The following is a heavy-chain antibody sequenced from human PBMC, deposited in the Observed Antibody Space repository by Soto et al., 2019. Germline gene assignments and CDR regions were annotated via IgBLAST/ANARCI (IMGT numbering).Heavy chain of an antibody. D-gene: IGHD2-15*01. V-gene: IGHV2-5*01. Sequence: QITLKESGPTLVKPSETLTLTCSFSGFSLRTSGVGVAWIRQPPGKALEWLALIYWNDDKRFSPSLRSRLSITKDASKYQVVLTLTDVDPVDTATYYCAHEVPSTRSWFDPWGQGTLVTVSS. J-gene: IGHJ5*02. CDR3: AHEVPSTRSWFDP. CDR1: GFSLRTSGVG. CDR2: IYWNDDK.